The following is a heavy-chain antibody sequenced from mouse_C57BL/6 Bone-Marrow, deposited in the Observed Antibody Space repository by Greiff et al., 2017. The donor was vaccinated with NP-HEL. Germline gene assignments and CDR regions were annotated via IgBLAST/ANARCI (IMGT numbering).Heavy chain of an antibody. Sequence: VMLVESGAELVKPGASVKISCKASGYAFSSYWMNWVKQRPGKGLEWIGQIYPGDGDTNYNGKFKGKATLTADKSSSTAYMQLSSLTSEDSAVYFCARWGWLLDDYWGQGTTLTVSS. CDR1: GYAFSSYW. V-gene: IGHV1-80*01. D-gene: IGHD2-3*01. CDR3: ARWGWLLDDY. CDR2: IYPGDGDT. J-gene: IGHJ2*01.